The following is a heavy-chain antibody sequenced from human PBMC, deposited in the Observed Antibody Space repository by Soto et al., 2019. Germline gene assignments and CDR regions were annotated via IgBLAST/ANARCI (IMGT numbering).Heavy chain of an antibody. D-gene: IGHD2-2*01. Sequence: SVKVSCKASGGTFSSYTISWVRQAPGQGLEWMGRIIPILGIANYAQKFQGRVTITADKSTSTAYMELSSLRSEDTAVYYCARGDNKYCSSTSCYAGLAHWGQGTLVTVSS. V-gene: IGHV1-69*02. CDR2: IIPILGIA. CDR3: ARGDNKYCSSTSCYAGLAH. CDR1: GGTFSSYT. J-gene: IGHJ4*02.